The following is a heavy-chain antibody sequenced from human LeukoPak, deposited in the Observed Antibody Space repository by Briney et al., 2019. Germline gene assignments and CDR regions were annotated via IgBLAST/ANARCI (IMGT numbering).Heavy chain of an antibody. CDR2: IIPIFGTA. V-gene: IGHV1-69*13. J-gene: IGHJ4*02. Sequence: SVKVSCKASGGTFSSYAISWVRQAPGQGLEWMGGIIPIFGTANYAQKFQGRVTITADESTSTAYMELSSLRSEDTAVYYCARIRYCSSTSCYAGSLDYWGQGTLVTVSS. CDR3: ARIRYCSSTSCYAGSLDY. CDR1: GGTFSSYA. D-gene: IGHD2-2*01.